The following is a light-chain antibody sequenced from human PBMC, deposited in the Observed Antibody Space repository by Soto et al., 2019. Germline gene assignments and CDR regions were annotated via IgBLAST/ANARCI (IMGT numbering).Light chain of an antibody. V-gene: IGKV3-20*01. CDR1: QSVRSGY. CDR3: QQYARSPWT. J-gene: IGKJ1*01. CDR2: GAS. Sequence: EIVLTQSPDTLSXSPGDSATLSCRASQSVRSGYLAWYQQKPGQAPSLVIHGASSRATGIPDRXSGSGSETDFSLTISRLESEDFGVYYCQQYARSPWTFGQGTTVEIK.